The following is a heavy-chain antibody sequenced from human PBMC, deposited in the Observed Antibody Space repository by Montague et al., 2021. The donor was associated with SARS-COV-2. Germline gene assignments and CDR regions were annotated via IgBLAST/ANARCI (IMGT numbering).Heavy chain of an antibody. D-gene: IGHD3-3*01. CDR1: GGSISSYY. Sequence: SETLSLTCTVSGGSISSYYWCWIWQPQGTGLEWIGYIYYCGSTNYYSSPKLRVPISVDTSTTKFSLKLSSVTAAATAVYYCARAPVAHITIFRVVTSFDYWGQGTLVTVSS. CDR2: IYYCGST. V-gene: IGHV4-59*01. J-gene: IGHJ4*02. CDR3: ARAPVAHITIFRVVTSFDY.